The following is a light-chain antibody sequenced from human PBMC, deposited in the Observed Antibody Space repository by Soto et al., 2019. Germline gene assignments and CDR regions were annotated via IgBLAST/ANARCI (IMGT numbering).Light chain of an antibody. CDR1: SSNIGSNA. V-gene: IGLV1-36*01. J-gene: IGLJ1*01. Sequence: QSVLTQPPSVSEAPRQRVTISCSGSSSNIGSNAVSWYQHLPGRAPKLLISRDNQRPSGVPDRFSGSKSGTSASLAISGLQSDDEADYYCAAWDDSLNGFYVFGTGTKVTVL. CDR3: AAWDDSLNGFYV. CDR2: RDN.